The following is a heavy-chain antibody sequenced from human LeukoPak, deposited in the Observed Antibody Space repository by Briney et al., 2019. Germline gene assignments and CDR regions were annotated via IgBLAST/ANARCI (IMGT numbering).Heavy chain of an antibody. CDR1: GYTFTSYY. V-gene: IGHV1-46*01. CDR3: GRDRNTIFGVVIYWFDP. J-gene: IGHJ5*02. D-gene: IGHD3-3*01. CDR2: INPSGGST. Sequence: ASVKVSCKASGYTFTSYYMHWVRQAPGQGLEWMGIINPSGGSTSYAQKFQGRVTMTRDTSTSTVYMELSSLRSEDTAVYYCGRDRNTIFGVVIYWFDPWGQGTLVTVSS.